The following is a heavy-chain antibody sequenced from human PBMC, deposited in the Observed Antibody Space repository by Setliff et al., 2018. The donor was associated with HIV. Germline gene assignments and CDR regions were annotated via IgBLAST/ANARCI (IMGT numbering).Heavy chain of an antibody. CDR1: GGSFSGYY. V-gene: IGHV4-34*01. CDR3: ARGPKRVQWLVPYYFDY. D-gene: IGHD6-19*01. J-gene: IGHJ4*02. CDR2: INHSGST. Sequence: SETLSLTCAVYGGSFSGYYWSWIRQPPGKGMEWIGEINHSGSTNYNPSLKSRVTISVDTSKNQFSLKLSSVTAADTAVYYCARGPKRVQWLVPYYFDYWGQGTLVTVSS.